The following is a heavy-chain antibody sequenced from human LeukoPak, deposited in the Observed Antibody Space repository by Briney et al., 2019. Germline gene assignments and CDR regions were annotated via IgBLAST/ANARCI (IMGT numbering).Heavy chain of an antibody. CDR1: GGTFRSYA. CDR3: ARDHSSGWYAGFDY. Sequence: ASVKVSCKASGGTFRSYAISWVRQAPGQGLGWMGRINPNSGGTNYAQKLQGRVTMTTDTSTSTAYMELRSLRSDDTAVYYCARDHSSGWYAGFDYWGQGTLVTVSS. CDR2: INPNSGGT. V-gene: IGHV1-18*01. D-gene: IGHD6-19*01. J-gene: IGHJ4*02.